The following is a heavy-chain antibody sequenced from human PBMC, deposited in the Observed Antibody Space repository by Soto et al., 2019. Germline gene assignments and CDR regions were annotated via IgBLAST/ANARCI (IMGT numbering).Heavy chain of an antibody. J-gene: IGHJ5*02. D-gene: IGHD6-13*01. CDR1: GFTCSSYG. V-gene: IGHV3-33*01. Sequence: QVQLVESGGGVVQPGRSLRLSCAASGFTCSSYGMHWVRQAPGKGLEWVAVIWYDGSNKYYADSVKGRFTISRDNSKNTLYLQMNSLRAEDTAVYYCAREGSSWYSMGWFDPWGQGTLVTVSS. CDR3: AREGSSWYSMGWFDP. CDR2: IWYDGSNK.